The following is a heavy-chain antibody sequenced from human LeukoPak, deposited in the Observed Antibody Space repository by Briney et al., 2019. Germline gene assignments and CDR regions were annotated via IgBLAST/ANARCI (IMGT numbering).Heavy chain of an antibody. Sequence: GSLRLSCAASGFTFSGYEMNWVRQAPGKGLEWVSYISSSSSTIYYADSVKGRFTISRDNAKNSLYLQMNSLRAEDTAVYYCARDYGDPSFDIWGQGTMVTVSS. V-gene: IGHV3-48*01. D-gene: IGHD4-17*01. CDR2: ISSSSSTI. J-gene: IGHJ3*02. CDR3: ARDYGDPSFDI. CDR1: GFTFSGYE.